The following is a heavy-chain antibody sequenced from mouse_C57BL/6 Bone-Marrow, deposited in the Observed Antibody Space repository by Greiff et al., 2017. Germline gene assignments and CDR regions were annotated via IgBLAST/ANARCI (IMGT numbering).Heavy chain of an antibody. D-gene: IGHD1-3*01. CDR1: GFPITSGYY. J-gene: IGHJ1*03. V-gene: IGHV12-3*01. CDR3: AGGSTWYWYFDV. CDR2: ITHSGET. Sequence: VQLQESGPGLVKPSQSLFLTCSITGFPITSGYYWIWIRQSAGKPLEWMGYITHSGETFYNPSLQSPISITRETSKNQFFLQLNSVTTEDTAMYYCAGGSTWYWYFDVWGTGTTVTVSS.